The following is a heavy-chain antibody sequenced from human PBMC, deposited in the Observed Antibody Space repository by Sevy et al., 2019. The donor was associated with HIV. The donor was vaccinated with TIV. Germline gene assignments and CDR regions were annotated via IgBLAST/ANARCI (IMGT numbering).Heavy chain of an antibody. Sequence: GGSLRLSCVASGFTFNTHVMNWVRQAPGKGLEWVSSISGFGNTYYVDSVRGRFTISTDNAKNTLYLQMNCLKADDTAVYYCAKVLNPALESMMEVTVRSLKGFDVWGQGTMVTVSS. V-gene: IGHV3-23*01. CDR1: GFTFNTHV. D-gene: IGHD3-22*01. CDR3: AKVLNPALESMMEVTVRSLKGFDV. CDR2: ISGFGNT. J-gene: IGHJ3*01.